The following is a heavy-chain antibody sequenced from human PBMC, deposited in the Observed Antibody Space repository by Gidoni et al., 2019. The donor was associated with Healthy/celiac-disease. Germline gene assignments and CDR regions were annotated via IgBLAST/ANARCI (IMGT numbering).Heavy chain of an antibody. CDR1: GFTFDDYA. V-gene: IGHV3-9*01. CDR2: ISWNSGSI. Sequence: EVQLVESGGGLVQPGRSLRLSCAASGFTFDDYAMHWVRQAPGKGLEWVSGISWNSGSIGYADSVKGRFTISRDNAKNSLYLQMNSLRAEDTALYYCAKGLYCSGGSCYDHFDYWGQGTLVTVSS. D-gene: IGHD2-15*01. J-gene: IGHJ4*02. CDR3: AKGLYCSGGSCYDHFDY.